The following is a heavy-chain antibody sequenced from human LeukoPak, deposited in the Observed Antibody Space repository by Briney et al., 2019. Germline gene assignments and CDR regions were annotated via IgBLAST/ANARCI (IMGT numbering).Heavy chain of an antibody. CDR2: ISGSGGST. Sequence: GGSLRLSCAASGFTFSSYAMSWFRQAPAKGLEWVSAISGSGGSTYYADSVKGRFTISRDNSKNTLYLQMNSLRAEDTAVYYCAKDRGLVGATGAFDIWGQGTMVTVSS. J-gene: IGHJ3*02. CDR1: GFTFSSYA. CDR3: AKDRGLVGATGAFDI. D-gene: IGHD1-26*01. V-gene: IGHV3-23*01.